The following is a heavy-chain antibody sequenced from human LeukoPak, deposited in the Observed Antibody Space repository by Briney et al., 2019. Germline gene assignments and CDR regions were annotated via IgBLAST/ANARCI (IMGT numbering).Heavy chain of an antibody. CDR3: AKDGPGSWFWEAT. J-gene: IGHJ5*02. Sequence: GGSLRLSCAASGFTFSGYGMQWVRQAPGKGLEWVALISYDGSNKHYADSVKGRFTISRDNSKNTLYLQMDSLRVEDTAVYYCAKDGPGSWFWEATWGQGSLVTVSS. CDR1: GFTFSGYG. V-gene: IGHV3-30*18. CDR2: ISYDGSNK. D-gene: IGHD6-13*01.